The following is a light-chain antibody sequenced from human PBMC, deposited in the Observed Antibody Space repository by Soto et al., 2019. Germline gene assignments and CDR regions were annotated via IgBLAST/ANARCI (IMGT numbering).Light chain of an antibody. V-gene: IGKV2-28*01. J-gene: IGKJ3*01. CDR1: QSLLHSNGYNY. Sequence: DIVMTQSPLSLPVTPGEPASISCRSSQSLLHSNGYNYLDWYLQKPGQSPQLLIYLGSNRASGVTDRFSGSGSGTDFTLKISRVEAEDVGVYYCMQALHTPLTFGPGTKVDIK. CDR2: LGS. CDR3: MQALHTPLT.